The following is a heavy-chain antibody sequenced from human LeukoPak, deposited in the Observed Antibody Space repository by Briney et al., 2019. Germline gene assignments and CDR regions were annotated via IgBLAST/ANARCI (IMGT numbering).Heavy chain of an antibody. Sequence: SETLSLTWAVSGGSFSGYYRSWIRQPPGKGLEWIGEINHSGSTNYNPSLKSRVTISGDTSKNQFSLQLSSVTAADTAVYYCARNRIFDYWGQGTLVTVSS. V-gene: IGHV4-34*01. CDR2: INHSGST. CDR3: ARNRIFDY. D-gene: IGHD2/OR15-2a*01. CDR1: GGSFSGYY. J-gene: IGHJ4*02.